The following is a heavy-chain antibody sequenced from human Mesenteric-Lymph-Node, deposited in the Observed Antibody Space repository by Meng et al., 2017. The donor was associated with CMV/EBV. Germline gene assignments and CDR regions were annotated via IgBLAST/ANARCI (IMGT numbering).Heavy chain of an antibody. J-gene: IGHJ6*02. CDR3: TGRGAYQYYGTDV. V-gene: IGHV3-15*01. D-gene: IGHD1-26*01. Sequence: GESLKISCAASGFPFSNTWMSWVRQAPGKGLEWVGRLKSMTDGGTTDYAAPVKGRFTISRDDSKNMLYLQMNSLKTEDSAVYYCTGRGAYQYYGTDVWGQGTTVTVSS. CDR2: LKSMTDGGTT. CDR1: GFPFSNTW.